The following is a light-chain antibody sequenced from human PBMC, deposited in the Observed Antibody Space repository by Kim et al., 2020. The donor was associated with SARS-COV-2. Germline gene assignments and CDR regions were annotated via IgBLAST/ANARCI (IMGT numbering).Light chain of an antibody. Sequence: LSVSPGERATLSCRASQSVSSSYLAWYQQKPGQAPRLLIYGASSRATGIPDRFSGSGSGTDFTLTISRLEPEDFEVYYCQQYGRTFGQGTKVDIK. CDR2: GAS. CDR3: QQYGRT. J-gene: IGKJ1*01. CDR1: QSVSSSY. V-gene: IGKV3-20*01.